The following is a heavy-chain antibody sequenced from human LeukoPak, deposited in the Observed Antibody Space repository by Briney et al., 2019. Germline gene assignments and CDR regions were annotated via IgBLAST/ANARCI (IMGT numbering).Heavy chain of an antibody. Sequence: SETLSLTCTVSGGSISSYYWSWIRQPPGKGLGWIGYIYYSGSTNYNPSLKSRVTISVDRSKNQFSLKLSSVTAADTAVYYCASVIAVAGRDYFDYWGQGTLVTVSS. J-gene: IGHJ4*02. V-gene: IGHV4-59*12. CDR2: IYYSGST. D-gene: IGHD6-19*01. CDR3: ASVIAVAGRDYFDY. CDR1: GGSISSYY.